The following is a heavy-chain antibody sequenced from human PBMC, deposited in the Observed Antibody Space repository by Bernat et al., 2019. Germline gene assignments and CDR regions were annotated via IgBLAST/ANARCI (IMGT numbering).Heavy chain of an antibody. V-gene: IGHV3-21*01. CDR2: ISSSSSYI. Sequence: EVQLVESGGGLVKPGGSLRLSCAASGFTFSSYSMNWVRQAPGKGLEWVSSISSSSSYIYYADSVKGRFTISRDNAKNSLYLQMNSLRAEDTAVYFCARDRQYSSTLNDYWGQGTLVTVSS. CDR3: ARDRQYSSTLNDY. J-gene: IGHJ4*02. D-gene: IGHD6-13*01. CDR1: GFTFSSYS.